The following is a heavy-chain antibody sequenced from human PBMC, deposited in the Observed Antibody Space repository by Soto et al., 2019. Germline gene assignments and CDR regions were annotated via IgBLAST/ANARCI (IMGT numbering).Heavy chain of an antibody. Sequence: SVKVSCKASGGTFSSYAISWVRQAPGQGLEWMGGIIPIFGTANYAQKFQGRVTITADESTSTAYRELSSLRSEDTAVYYRARLGYCSGGSCYSLVPNYYYYGMDVWGKGPTVTVSS. D-gene: IGHD2-15*01. CDR3: ARLGYCSGGSCYSLVPNYYYYGMDV. V-gene: IGHV1-69*13. CDR2: IIPIFGTA. J-gene: IGHJ6*04. CDR1: GGTFSSYA.